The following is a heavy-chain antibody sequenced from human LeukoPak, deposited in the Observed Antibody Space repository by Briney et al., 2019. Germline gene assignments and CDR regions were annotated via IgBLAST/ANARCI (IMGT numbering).Heavy chain of an antibody. V-gene: IGHV4-34*01. CDR1: GGSFSGYY. Sequence: PSETLSLTCAVYGGSFSGYYWSWIRQPPGKGLEWIGEINHSGSTNYNPSLKSRVTISVDTSKNQFSLKLSSVTAADTAVYYCARAVAGYGMDVWGQGTTVTVSS. D-gene: IGHD6-19*01. CDR2: INHSGST. CDR3: ARAVAGYGMDV. J-gene: IGHJ6*02.